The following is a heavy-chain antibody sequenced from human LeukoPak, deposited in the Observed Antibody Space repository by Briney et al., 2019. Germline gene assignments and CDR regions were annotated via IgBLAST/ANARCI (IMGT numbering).Heavy chain of an antibody. V-gene: IGHV3-33*01. D-gene: IGHD3-10*01. CDR1: GFTFSSYG. Sequence: GGSLRLSCAASGFTFSSYGMHWVRQAPGKGLEWVAVIWYDGSNKYYADSMKGRFTISRDNSKNTLYLQMNSLRAEDTAVYYCARTPPMSSGSPLYYYYYGMDVWGQGTTVTVSS. CDR2: IWYDGSNK. J-gene: IGHJ6*02. CDR3: ARTPPMSSGSPLYYYYYGMDV.